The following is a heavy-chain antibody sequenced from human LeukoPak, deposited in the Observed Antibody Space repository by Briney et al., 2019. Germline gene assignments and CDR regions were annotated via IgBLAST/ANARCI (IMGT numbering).Heavy chain of an antibody. V-gene: IGHV5-10-1*01. Sequence: GESLKISCKVSGYSFPSYWITWVRPVPGKGVEWMGRIAPSDSYTNYNPSFEGHVTMSVEKSITTVYLQWSSLKASDTAMYYCVRQPPGVYDTTQNWFDPWGQGTLVTVSS. CDR1: GYSFPSYW. CDR3: VRQPPGVYDTTQNWFDP. J-gene: IGHJ5*02. CDR2: IAPSDSYT. D-gene: IGHD3-22*01.